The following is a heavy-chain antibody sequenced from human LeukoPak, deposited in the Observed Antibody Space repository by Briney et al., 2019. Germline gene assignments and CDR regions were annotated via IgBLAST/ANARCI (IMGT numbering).Heavy chain of an antibody. J-gene: IGHJ4*02. CDR2: IYPGDSHT. V-gene: IGHV5-51*01. CDR1: GYTFNSYW. D-gene: IGHD3-22*01. Sequence: GESLKISCKGSGYTFNSYWIGWVRQMPGKGLEWMGVIYPGDSHTRYSPSFQGQVTISADKSISTAYLQWSSLKASDTAMYYCARQPYRLVSSALWYYFDYWGQGTLVTVSS. CDR3: ARQPYRLVSSALWYYFDY.